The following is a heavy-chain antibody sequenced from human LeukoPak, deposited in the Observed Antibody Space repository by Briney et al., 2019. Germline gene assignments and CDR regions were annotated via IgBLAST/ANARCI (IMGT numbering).Heavy chain of an antibody. CDR3: ARERVLSWFDP. J-gene: IGHJ5*02. V-gene: IGHV4-30-2*01. Sequence: SETLSLTCAVSGGSISSGGYSWSWIRQPPGKGLEWIGYIYHSGSTYYNPPLKSRVTISVDRSKNRFSLKLSSVTAADTAVYYCARERVLSWFDPWGQGTLVTVSS. CDR1: GGSISSGGYS. CDR2: IYHSGST. D-gene: IGHD3-10*01.